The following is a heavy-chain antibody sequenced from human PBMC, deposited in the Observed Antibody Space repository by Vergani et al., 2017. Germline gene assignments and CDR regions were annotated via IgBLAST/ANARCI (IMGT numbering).Heavy chain of an antibody. Sequence: QVQLQESGPGLVKPSETLSLTCTVSGGSISSYYWSWIRQPPGKGLEWIRYIYYSGSTNYNPSLKSRVTISVDTSKNQFSLKLSSVTAADTAVYYCARLGYCSSTSCPGDAFDIWGQGTMVTVSS. CDR2: IYYSGST. D-gene: IGHD2-2*01. J-gene: IGHJ3*02. CDR1: GGSISSYY. CDR3: ARLGYCSSTSCPGDAFDI. V-gene: IGHV4-59*01.